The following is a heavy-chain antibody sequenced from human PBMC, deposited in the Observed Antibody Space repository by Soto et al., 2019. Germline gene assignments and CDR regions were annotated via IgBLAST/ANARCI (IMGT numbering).Heavy chain of an antibody. CDR2: IIPILGIA. V-gene: IGHV1-69*04. CDR3: ARDGDIVVVPAADDYYYYMDV. J-gene: IGHJ6*03. CDR1: GGTFSSYT. Sequence: GASVKVSCKASGGTFSSYTISWVRQAPGQGLEWMGRIIPILGIANYAQKFQGRVTITADKSTSTAYMELSSLRSEDTAVYYCARDGDIVVVPAADDYYYYMDVWGKGTTVTVSS. D-gene: IGHD2-2*01.